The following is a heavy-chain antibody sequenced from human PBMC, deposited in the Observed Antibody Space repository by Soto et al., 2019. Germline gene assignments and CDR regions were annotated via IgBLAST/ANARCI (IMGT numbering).Heavy chain of an antibody. CDR3: ARVSLDYYGSGSYYKDYYGMDV. J-gene: IGHJ6*02. D-gene: IGHD3-10*01. CDR1: GGTFSSYA. CDR2: IIPIFGTA. Sequence: ASVKVSCKASGGTFSSYAISWVRQAPGQGLEWMGGIIPIFGTANYAQKFQGRVTITADESTSTAYMELSSLRSEDTAVYYCARVSLDYYGSGSYYKDYYGMDVWGQGTTVTVSS. V-gene: IGHV1-69*13.